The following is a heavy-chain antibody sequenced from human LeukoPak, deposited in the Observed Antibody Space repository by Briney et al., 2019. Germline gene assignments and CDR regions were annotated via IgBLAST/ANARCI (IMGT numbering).Heavy chain of an antibody. V-gene: IGHV1-2*02. J-gene: IGHJ6*02. CDR1: GYTFTGYY. D-gene: IGHD2-2*01. CDR2: INPNSGGT. CDR3: ARDQGYCSSTSCYATIYYYYGMDV. Sequence: ASVKVSCKASGYTFTGYYMHWVRQAPGQGLEWMGWINPNSGGTKYAQKFQGRVTMTRDTSISTAYMELSRLRSDDTAVYYCARDQGYCSSTSCYATIYYYYGMDVWGQGITVTVSS.